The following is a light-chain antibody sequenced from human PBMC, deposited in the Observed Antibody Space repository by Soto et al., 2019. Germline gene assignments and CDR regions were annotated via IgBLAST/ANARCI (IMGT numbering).Light chain of an antibody. CDR3: QRYNNWPPGLT. J-gene: IGKJ4*01. Sequence: EIVLTQSPGTLSLSPGERATLSCRASQSVSSSLAWYQQNPGHAPRLLIYGASTRATGIPARFSGSGSGTEFTRTIRGMHSEDFAVHSRQRYNNWPPGLTIGGWTKVDIK. V-gene: IGKV3-15*01. CDR2: GAS. CDR1: QSVSSS.